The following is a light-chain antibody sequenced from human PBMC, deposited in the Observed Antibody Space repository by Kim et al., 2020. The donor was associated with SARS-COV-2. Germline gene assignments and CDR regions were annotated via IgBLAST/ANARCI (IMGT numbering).Light chain of an antibody. CDR1: SSDIGGYNF. V-gene: IGLV2-14*03. J-gene: IGLJ1*01. Sequence: QSALTQPASVSASLGQSITISCTGTSSDIGGYNFVSWYQQHPGRAPKLMIYDVSHRPSGVSNRFSGSKSGSTASLTISGLQAEDEADYYCSSFTTSTLYVFGDGTKATVL. CDR3: SSFTTSTLYV. CDR2: DVS.